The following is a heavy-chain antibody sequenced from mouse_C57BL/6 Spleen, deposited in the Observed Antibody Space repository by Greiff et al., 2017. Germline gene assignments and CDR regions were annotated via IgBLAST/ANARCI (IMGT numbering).Heavy chain of an antibody. CDR2: INPSTGGT. Sequence: EVKLVESGPELVKPGASVKISCKASGYSFTGYYMNWVKQSPEKSLEWIGEINPSTGGTTYNQKFKAKATLTVDKSSSTAYMQLKSLTSEDSAVYYCATIYYDYDGGFAYWGQGTLVTVSA. CDR1: GYSFTGYY. V-gene: IGHV1-42*01. D-gene: IGHD2-4*01. CDR3: ATIYYDYDGGFAY. J-gene: IGHJ3*01.